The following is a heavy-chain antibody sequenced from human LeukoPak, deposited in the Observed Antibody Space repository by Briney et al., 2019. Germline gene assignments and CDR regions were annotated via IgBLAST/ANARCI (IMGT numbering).Heavy chain of an antibody. CDR2: INSDGSST. CDR1: GFTFYSYW. CDR3: ARVGYSSGWYRA. J-gene: IGHJ4*02. V-gene: IGHV3-74*01. Sequence: PGGSVTRSCAASGFTFYSYWRHWLPPAPGLGRVEFLRINSDGSSTRYAYSGKGRLTMSRANAKNPLYLHMLSLEAEATAVYYGARVGYSSGWYRAGGGGTVVTVSS. D-gene: IGHD6-19*01.